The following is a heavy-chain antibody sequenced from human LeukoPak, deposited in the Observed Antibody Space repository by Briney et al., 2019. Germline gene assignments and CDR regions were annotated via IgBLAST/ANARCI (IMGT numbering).Heavy chain of an antibody. CDR1: GYTFTGYY. V-gene: IGHV1-2*02. Sequence: ATVKVSCKASGYTFTGYYMHWVRQDPGQGRGWMGWINPNSGGTNYAQKFQGRVTMTRDTSISTAYMELSRLRSDDTAVYYCVVVVAAIPFGDYWGQGTLVTVSS. CDR3: VVVVAAIPFGDY. D-gene: IGHD2-15*01. J-gene: IGHJ4*02. CDR2: INPNSGGT.